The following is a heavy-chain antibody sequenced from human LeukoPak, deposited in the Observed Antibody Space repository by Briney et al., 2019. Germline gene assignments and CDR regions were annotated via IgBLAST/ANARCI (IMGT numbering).Heavy chain of an antibody. CDR1: GGSISSYY. J-gene: IGHJ4*02. CDR2: IYYSGST. V-gene: IGHV4-59*01. D-gene: IGHD5-12*01. Sequence: PSETLSLTCTVSGGSISSYYWSWIRQPPGKGLEWIGYIYYSGSTNYNPSLKSRVTISVDTSKNQFSLKVSSVTAADTAVYYCARGGYDYAFDYWGQGTLVTVSS. CDR3: ARGGYDYAFDY.